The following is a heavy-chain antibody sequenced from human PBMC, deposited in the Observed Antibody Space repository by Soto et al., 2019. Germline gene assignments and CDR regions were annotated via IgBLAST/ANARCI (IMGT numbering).Heavy chain of an antibody. V-gene: IGHV1-3*01. Sequence: ASVKVSCKVSGYTLTELSMHWVRQAPGQRLEWMGWINAGNGNTKYSQKFQGRVTITRDTSASTAYMELSSLRSEDTAVYYCARDLRGGYSYGYLSNYYYYGMDVWGQGTTVTVSS. J-gene: IGHJ6*02. CDR1: GYTLTELS. CDR3: ARDLRGGYSYGYLSNYYYYGMDV. CDR2: INAGNGNT. D-gene: IGHD5-18*01.